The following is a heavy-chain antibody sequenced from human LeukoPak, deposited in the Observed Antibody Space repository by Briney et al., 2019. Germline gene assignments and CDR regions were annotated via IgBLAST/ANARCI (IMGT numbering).Heavy chain of an antibody. D-gene: IGHD2/OR15-2a*01. Sequence: DPSETLSLTCLVSGASVSSSHWNWIRHFPGKGLEWIGCLSYTGKTDYNPSLTSRVTISLDTSKNQVSLKLRSVTAADTAVYYCSEGYFEPFDHWGQGTLVTVSS. J-gene: IGHJ4*02. CDR3: SEGYFEPFDH. CDR2: LSYTGKT. V-gene: IGHV4-59*02. CDR1: GASVSSSH.